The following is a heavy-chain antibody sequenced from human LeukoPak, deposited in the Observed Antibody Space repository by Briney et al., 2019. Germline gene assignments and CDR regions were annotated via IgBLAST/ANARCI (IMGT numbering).Heavy chain of an antibody. Sequence: GGSLRLSCAASGFTFSSYGMHWVRQAPGKGLEWVAFIRYDGSNKYYADSVKGRFTISRDNSKNTLYLQMNSLRAEDTAVYYCAKDNPPYYYDSSGYQGDYWGQGTLVTVSS. J-gene: IGHJ4*02. CDR3: AKDNPPYYYDSSGYQGDY. CDR1: GFTFSSYG. D-gene: IGHD3-22*01. V-gene: IGHV3-30*02. CDR2: IRYDGSNK.